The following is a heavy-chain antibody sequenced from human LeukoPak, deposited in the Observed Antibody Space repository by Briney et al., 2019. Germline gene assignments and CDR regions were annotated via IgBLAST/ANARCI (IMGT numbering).Heavy chain of an antibody. V-gene: IGHV4-31*03. CDR3: ARVGERAAAGTDYYGMDV. CDR1: GGSISSGGYY. J-gene: IGHJ6*02. Sequence: SETLSLTCTVSGGSISSGGYYWSWIRQHPGKGLEWIGYIYYSGSTYYNPSLKSRVTISVDTSKNQFSLKLSSVTAADTAVHYCARVGERAAAGTDYYGMDVWGQGTTVTVSS. D-gene: IGHD6-13*01. CDR2: IYYSGST.